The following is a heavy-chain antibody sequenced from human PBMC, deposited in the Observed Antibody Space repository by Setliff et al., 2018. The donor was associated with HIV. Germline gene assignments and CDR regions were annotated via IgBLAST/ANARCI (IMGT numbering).Heavy chain of an antibody. V-gene: IGHV1-69*13. Sequence: SVKVSCKASGGTFNSYAFTWVRQAPGQGLEWMGDFLAVLRKPTYAQKFQGRLTIIADESTSTAYMELSDLRSEDTAVYYCARARRDSYDRGRRNHYYIDVWGKGTTVTVSS. D-gene: IGHD3-22*01. CDR3: ARARRDSYDRGRRNHYYIDV. J-gene: IGHJ6*03. CDR1: GGTFNSYA. CDR2: FLAVLRKP.